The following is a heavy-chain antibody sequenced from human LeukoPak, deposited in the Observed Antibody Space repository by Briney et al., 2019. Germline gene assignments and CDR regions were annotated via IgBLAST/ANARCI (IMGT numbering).Heavy chain of an antibody. D-gene: IGHD4-17*01. J-gene: IGHJ6*02. CDR1: GFTFSSYG. Sequence: PGGSLRLSCAASGFTFSSYGMHWVRQAPGKGLEWVAVISYDGSNKYYADSVKGRFTISRDNSKNTLYLQMNSLRTEDTALYYCAKESTVTTYYYYGVDVWGQGTTVTVSS. V-gene: IGHV3-30*18. CDR3: AKESTVTTYYYYGVDV. CDR2: ISYDGSNK.